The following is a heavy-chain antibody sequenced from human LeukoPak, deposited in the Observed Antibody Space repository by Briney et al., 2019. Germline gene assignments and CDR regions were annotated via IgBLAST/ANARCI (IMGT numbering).Heavy chain of an antibody. Sequence: GGSLRLSCVGSGFTFSNYAVNWVRQAPGRGLQWVSGIRGSGVDTNYADFVKGRFTISRDNSKNTLYLQMNSLRAEDTAVYYCARARDPYCSGGSCYSDFDYWGQGTLVTVSS. CDR3: ARARDPYCSGGSCYSDFDY. CDR2: IRGSGVDT. J-gene: IGHJ4*02. D-gene: IGHD2-15*01. CDR1: GFTFSNYA. V-gene: IGHV3-23*01.